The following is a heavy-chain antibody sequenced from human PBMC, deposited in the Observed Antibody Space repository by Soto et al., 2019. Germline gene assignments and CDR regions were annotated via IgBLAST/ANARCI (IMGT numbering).Heavy chain of an antibody. Sequence: EVQLLESGGGLVQPGGSLRLSCAASGFTFNTYAMIWVRQVPGKGLEWVSVISGSGGKTNYYADSVKGRFTTARDDFENTLYLQLNSLRAEDTAIYFCAKTFSTAIVPTTDRYLDYWGQGSLVTVSS. D-gene: IGHD2-2*01. CDR3: AKTFSTAIVPTTDRYLDY. V-gene: IGHV3-23*01. CDR1: GFTFNTYA. CDR2: ISGSGGKT. J-gene: IGHJ4*02.